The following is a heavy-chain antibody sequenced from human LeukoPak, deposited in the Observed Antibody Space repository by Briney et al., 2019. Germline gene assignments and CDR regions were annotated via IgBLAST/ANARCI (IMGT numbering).Heavy chain of an antibody. CDR1: GGSFSGYY. V-gene: IGHV4-34*01. CDR3: ARILAGGTIFGVAPLDMDV. CDR2: INHSGST. D-gene: IGHD3-3*01. J-gene: IGHJ6*03. Sequence: PSETLSLTCAVYGGSFSGYYWSWIRQPPGKGLEWIGEINHSGSTNYNPSLKSRVTISVDTSKNQFPLTLSSVTAADTAVYYCARILAGGTIFGVAPLDMDVWGKGTTVTVSS.